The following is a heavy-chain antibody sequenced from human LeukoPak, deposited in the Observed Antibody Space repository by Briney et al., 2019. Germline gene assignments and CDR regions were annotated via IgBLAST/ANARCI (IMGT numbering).Heavy chain of an antibody. J-gene: IGHJ5*02. CDR2: INHRGST. CDR1: GGSFSGYY. CDR3: ARESNYHGSGTGWFDP. V-gene: IGHV4-34*01. Sequence: SETLSLTCAVYGGSFSGYYWSWIRQPPGKGLEWIGEINHRGSTNYNPSLKSRVTISVDTSKNQFSLKLSSVTAADTALYYCARESNYHGSGTGWFDPWGQGTLVTVSS. D-gene: IGHD3-10*01.